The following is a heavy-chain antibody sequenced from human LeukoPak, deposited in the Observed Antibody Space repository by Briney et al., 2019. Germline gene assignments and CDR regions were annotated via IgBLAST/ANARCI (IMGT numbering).Heavy chain of an antibody. V-gene: IGHV3-21*01. CDR1: GFTFSSYN. Sequence: GGSLRLSCTASGFTFSSYNIHWVRQAPGKGLGWASSISSSSHYIYYADSVKGRFTISRDNAKNSLYLQMNSLRAEDTAVYYCARGSGDFDYWGQGTLVTVSS. CDR3: ARGSGDFDY. J-gene: IGHJ4*02. CDR2: ISSSSHYI. D-gene: IGHD3-10*01.